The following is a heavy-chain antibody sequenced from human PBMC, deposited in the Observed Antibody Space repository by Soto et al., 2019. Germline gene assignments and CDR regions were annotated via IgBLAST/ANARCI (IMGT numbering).Heavy chain of an antibody. V-gene: IGHV3-30-3*01. CDR3: ARDQRILLFFDY. CDR2: ISYDGSNK. D-gene: IGHD2-15*01. J-gene: IGHJ4*02. CDR1: GFTFSSYA. Sequence: QVQLVESGGGVVQPGRSLRLSCAASGFTFSSYAMHWVRQAPGKGLEWVAVISYDGSNKYYADSVKGRFTISRDNSKNTLYLQMNSLRAEDTAVYYCARDQRILLFFDYWGQGTLVTVSS.